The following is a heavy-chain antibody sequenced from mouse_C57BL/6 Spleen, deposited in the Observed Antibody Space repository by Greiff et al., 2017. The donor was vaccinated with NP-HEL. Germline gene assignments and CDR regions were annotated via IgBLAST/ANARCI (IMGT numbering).Heavy chain of an antibody. CDR1: GFTFSDYG. Sequence: VQLRESGGGLVKPGGSLKLSCAASGFTFSDYGMHWVRQAPEKGLEWVAYISSGSSTIYYADTVKGRFTISRDNAKNTLFLQMTSLRSEDTAMYYCARGYYGSSYDAMDYWGQGTSVTVSS. D-gene: IGHD1-1*01. V-gene: IGHV5-17*01. CDR2: ISSGSSTI. CDR3: ARGYYGSSYDAMDY. J-gene: IGHJ4*01.